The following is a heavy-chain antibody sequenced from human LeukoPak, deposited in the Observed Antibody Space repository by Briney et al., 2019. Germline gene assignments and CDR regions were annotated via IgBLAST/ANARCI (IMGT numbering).Heavy chain of an antibody. V-gene: IGHV3-64*02. Sequence: GGSLRLSCAASGFTFSSYAMHWVRQAPGKGLEYVSGISTNGGSTYYADSVKGRFTISRDNSKNTLFLQMGSLRAEDMAVYYCARGGGRNTTMVWAFDYWGKGTTVTISS. D-gene: IGHD5-18*01. CDR3: ARGGGRNTTMVWAFDY. CDR2: ISTNGGST. CDR1: GFTFSSYA. J-gene: IGHJ4*03.